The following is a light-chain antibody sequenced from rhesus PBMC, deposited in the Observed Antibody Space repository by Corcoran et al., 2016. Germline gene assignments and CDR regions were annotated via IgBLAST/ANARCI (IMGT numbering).Light chain of an antibody. J-gene: IGKJ1*01. CDR2: AAS. CDR1: QNIYSN. V-gene: IGKV1S8*01. Sequence: DIQMTQSPSALSASVGDRVTISCRASQNIYSNLAWYQQKPGKAPKPLIYAASSWQTGIPSRFSGSGSGTDFTLTINSLQPADFATYYCQQYKSYPWTVGQGTKVEIK. CDR3: QQYKSYPWT.